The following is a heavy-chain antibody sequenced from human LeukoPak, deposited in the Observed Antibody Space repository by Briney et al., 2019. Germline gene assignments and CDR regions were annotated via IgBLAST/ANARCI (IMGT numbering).Heavy chain of an antibody. V-gene: IGHV3-30-3*01. CDR2: ISYDGSNK. CDR3: ARGRGYSNPDY. Sequence: GGSLRLSCAASGFTVSSNYMSWVRQAPGKGLEWVAVISYDGSNKYYADSVKGRFTISRDNSKNTLYLQMNSLRAEDTAVYYCARGRGYSNPDYWGQGTLVTVSS. D-gene: IGHD4-11*01. CDR1: GFTVSSNY. J-gene: IGHJ4*02.